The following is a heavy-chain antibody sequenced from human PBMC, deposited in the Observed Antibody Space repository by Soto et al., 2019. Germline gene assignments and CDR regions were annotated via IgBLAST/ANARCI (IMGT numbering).Heavy chain of an antibody. D-gene: IGHD4-17*01. V-gene: IGHV1-2*02. CDR1: GYTFTGYY. CDR3: ARVPLPDYGDYNYYYYGMDV. Sequence: GASVKVSCKASGYTFTGYYMHWVRQAPGQGLEWMGWINPNSGGTNYAQKFQGRVTMTRDTSISTAYMELSRLRSDDTAVYYCARVPLPDYGDYNYYYYGMDVWGQGTTVNVLL. J-gene: IGHJ6*02. CDR2: INPNSGGT.